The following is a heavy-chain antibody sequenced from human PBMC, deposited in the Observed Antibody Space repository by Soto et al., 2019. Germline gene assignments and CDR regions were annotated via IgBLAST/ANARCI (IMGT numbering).Heavy chain of an antibody. J-gene: IGHJ6*02. V-gene: IGHV3-33*01. D-gene: IGHD5-18*01. CDR3: ARDRRIQLWFWYYYGMDV. CDR1: GFTFSSYG. CDR2: IWYDGSNK. Sequence: QVQLVESGGGVVQPGRSLRLSCAASGFTFSSYGMHWVRQAPGKGLEWVAVIWYDGSNKYYADSVKGRFTISRDNSKNTLYLQMNSLRAEDTAVYYCARDRRIQLWFWYYYGMDVWGHGTTVTVSS.